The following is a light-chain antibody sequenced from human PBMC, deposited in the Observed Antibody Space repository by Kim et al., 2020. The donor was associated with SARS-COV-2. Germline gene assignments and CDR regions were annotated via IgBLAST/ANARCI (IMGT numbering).Light chain of an antibody. J-gene: IGLJ3*02. CDR2: SNH. V-gene: IGLV1-44*01. CDR1: SSNIGSNT. CDR3: ASWDDTLNGWV. Sequence: GQRVTISCSGSSSNIGSNTVSWYQQFPGTAPKLLIYSNHQRPSGVPDRFSGSKSGTSASLAISGLQSDDESHFYCASWDDTLNGWVFGGGTQLTVL.